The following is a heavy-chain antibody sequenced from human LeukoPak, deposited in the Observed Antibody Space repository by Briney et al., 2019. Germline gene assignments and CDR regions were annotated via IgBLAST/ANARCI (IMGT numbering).Heavy chain of an antibody. J-gene: IGHJ4*02. CDR2: INHSGST. CDR3: AGERGEEYSSGWYKTNFFYN. CDR1: GGSFNTYY. Sequence: SETLSLTCAVYGGSFNTYYWSWIRQPPGKGLEWIGEINHSGSTNYNPSLKSRFTISVDTSKNQISLQLTSVTGADTAVYYCAGERGEEYSSGWYKTNFFYNWGQGVRVTVSS. V-gene: IGHV4-34*01. D-gene: IGHD6-19*01.